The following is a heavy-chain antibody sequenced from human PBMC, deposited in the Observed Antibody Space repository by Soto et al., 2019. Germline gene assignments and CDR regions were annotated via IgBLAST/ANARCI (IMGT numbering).Heavy chain of an antibody. CDR2: ISSYGADT. Sequence: GPLRHPCAAAALTFISYAGHRVRKARGKGLEFVSAISSYGADTYYADSVKGRFAISRDNSKNTLYLQMSSLRAEDTALYYCVKEGYMRSDWYGQFDYWGQGALVTVSS. D-gene: IGHD6-19*01. CDR3: VKEGYMRSDWYGQFDY. V-gene: IGHV3-64D*06. J-gene: IGHJ4*02. CDR1: ALTFISYA.